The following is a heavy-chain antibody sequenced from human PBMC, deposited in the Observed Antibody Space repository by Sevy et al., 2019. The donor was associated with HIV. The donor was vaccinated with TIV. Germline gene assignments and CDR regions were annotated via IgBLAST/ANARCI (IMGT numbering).Heavy chain of an antibody. V-gene: IGHV3-20*04. D-gene: IGHD3-22*01. CDR2: MHWNGDNT. J-gene: IGHJ3*01. CDR1: GFTFSDYA. Sequence: GGSLRLSCVASGFTFSDYAMSWVRQPPGKELEWVSSMHWNGDNTGYADSLKGRFTISRDSTKNSLFLQINSLRVEDTALYYCARNTYYYDSTGCGAFDLWGQGTMVTVSS. CDR3: ARNTYYYDSTGCGAFDL.